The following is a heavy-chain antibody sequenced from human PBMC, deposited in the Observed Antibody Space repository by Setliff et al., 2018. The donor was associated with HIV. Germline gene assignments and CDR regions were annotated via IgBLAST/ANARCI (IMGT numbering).Heavy chain of an antibody. J-gene: IGHJ3*02. Sequence: ASVKVSCKASGCTFTKYGVSWVRQAPGQGLEWMGWISAYNGNTNYPQKFQGRVTMTTDTSTSTAYMELRSLRSDDTAVYYCARGYCTNAVCSDAFDIWGQGTMVTVSS. D-gene: IGHD2-8*01. CDR2: ISAYNGNT. CDR1: GCTFTKYG. CDR3: ARGYCTNAVCSDAFDI. V-gene: IGHV1-18*01.